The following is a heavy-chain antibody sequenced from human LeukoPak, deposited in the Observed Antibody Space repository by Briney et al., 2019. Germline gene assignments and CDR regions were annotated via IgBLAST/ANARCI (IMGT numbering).Heavy chain of an antibody. Sequence: VSVKVSCKASGYTFTSYGISWVRQAPGQGLEWMGWISAYNGNTNYAQKLQGRVTMTTDTSTSTAYMELRSLRSDDTAVYYCAREEGYCSSTSCSPDYWGQGTLVTVSS. CDR1: GYTFTSYG. V-gene: IGHV1-18*01. D-gene: IGHD2-2*01. J-gene: IGHJ4*02. CDR3: AREEGYCSSTSCSPDY. CDR2: ISAYNGNT.